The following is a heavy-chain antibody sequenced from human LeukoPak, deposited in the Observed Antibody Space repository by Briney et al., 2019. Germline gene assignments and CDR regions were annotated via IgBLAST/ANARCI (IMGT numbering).Heavy chain of an antibody. CDR1: GGSISSYY. CDR3: AKDSPWIQLWAPGAFDI. CDR2: IYYSGST. Sequence: SETLSLTCTVSGGSISSYYWSWLRQPPGKGLEWIGYIYYSGSTNYNPSLKSRVTISVDTSKNQFSLKLSSVTAADTAVYYCAKDSPWIQLWAPGAFDIWGQGTMVTVSS. V-gene: IGHV4-59*01. D-gene: IGHD5-18*01. J-gene: IGHJ3*02.